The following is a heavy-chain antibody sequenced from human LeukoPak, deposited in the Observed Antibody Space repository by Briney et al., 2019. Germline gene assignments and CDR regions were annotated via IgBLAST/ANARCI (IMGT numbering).Heavy chain of an antibody. V-gene: IGHV4-34*01. CDR2: INHSEST. CDR3: ARRAFYYYDSSGYYYVGRNTFDY. J-gene: IGHJ4*02. Sequence: PSETLSLTCAVYGVSFSGYYWSGLRQPPGKGLEGCGEINHSESTNYNPSLKSRVTISVDTSKNQFSLKLSSVTAADTAVYYCARRAFYYYDSSGYYYVGRNTFDYWGQGTLVTVSS. CDR1: GVSFSGYY. D-gene: IGHD3-22*01.